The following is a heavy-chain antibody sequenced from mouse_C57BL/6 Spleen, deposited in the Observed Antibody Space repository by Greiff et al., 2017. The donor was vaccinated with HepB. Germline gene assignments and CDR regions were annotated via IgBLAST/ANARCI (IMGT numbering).Heavy chain of an antibody. Sequence: EVQLQQSGPELVKPGASVKISCKASGYTFTDYYMNWVKQSHGKSLEWIGDINPNNGGTSYNQKFKGKATLTVDKSSSTAYMELRSLTSEDSAVYYCARDPYDGYHWGQGTTLTVSS. V-gene: IGHV1-26*01. D-gene: IGHD2-3*01. CDR1: GYTFTDYY. CDR3: ARDPYDGYH. J-gene: IGHJ2*01. CDR2: INPNNGGT.